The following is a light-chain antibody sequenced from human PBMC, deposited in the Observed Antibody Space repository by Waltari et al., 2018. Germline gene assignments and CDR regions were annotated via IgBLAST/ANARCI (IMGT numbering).Light chain of an antibody. CDR2: AAS. CDR3: QQANSFPLT. J-gene: IGKJ4*01. Sequence: DIQMTQSPSFVSASVGDRLTITCRASQGVGRWLAWFQQKPGKAPKLFIYAASNLHTGVPSRFSGSGSGTDFTLTISSLQPDDFATYYCQQANSFPLTFGGGTKVEIK. CDR1: QGVGRW. V-gene: IGKV1D-12*01.